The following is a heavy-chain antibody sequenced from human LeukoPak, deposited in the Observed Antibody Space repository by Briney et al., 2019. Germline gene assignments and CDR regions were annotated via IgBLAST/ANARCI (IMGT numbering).Heavy chain of an antibody. D-gene: IGHD6-25*01. J-gene: IGHJ4*02. V-gene: IGHV3-30-3*01. CDR1: GFIFSNYA. CDR2: VPNDGSNK. CDR3: ARDGAAAAAPEDY. Sequence: PGGSLRLSCAASGFIFSNYAMTWVRQAPGKGLEWVAVVPNDGSNKFYADSVKGRFTISRDNSKNTLYLQMNSLRAEDTAVYYCARDGAAAAAPEDYWGQGTLVTVSS.